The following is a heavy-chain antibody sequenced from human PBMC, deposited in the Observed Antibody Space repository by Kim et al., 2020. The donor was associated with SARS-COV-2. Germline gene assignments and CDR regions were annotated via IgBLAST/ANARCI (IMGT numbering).Heavy chain of an antibody. V-gene: IGHV3-23*01. CDR2: ISGSGGST. CDR3: AKDLIPFWSGYPPIAVAGTPPGGYGMDV. D-gene: IGHD6-19*01. J-gene: IGHJ6*02. CDR1: GFTFSSYA. Sequence: GGSLRLSCAASGFTFSSYAMSWVRQAPGKGLEWVSAISGSGGSTYYADSVKGRFTISRDNSKNTLYLQMNSLRAEDTAVYYCAKDLIPFWSGYPPIAVAGTPPGGYGMDVWGQGTTVTVSS.